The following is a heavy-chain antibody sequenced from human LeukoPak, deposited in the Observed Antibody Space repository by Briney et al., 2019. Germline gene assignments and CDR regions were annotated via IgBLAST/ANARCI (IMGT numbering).Heavy chain of an antibody. CDR2: IYSGGST. J-gene: IGHJ4*02. Sequence: GGSLRLSCAASGFIFSNAWMSWVRQAPGKGLEWVSVIYSGGSTYYADSVKGRFTISRDNSKNTLYLQMNSLRAEDTAVYYCLKGGYDSDYWGQGTLVTVSS. D-gene: IGHD5-12*01. V-gene: IGHV3-66*01. CDR1: GFIFSNAW. CDR3: LKGGYDSDY.